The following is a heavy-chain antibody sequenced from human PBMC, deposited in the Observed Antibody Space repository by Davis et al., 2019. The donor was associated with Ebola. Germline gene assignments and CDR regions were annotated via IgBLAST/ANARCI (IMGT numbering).Heavy chain of an antibody. J-gene: IGHJ5*02. V-gene: IGHV1-18*01. CDR2: ISTYNGNT. Sequence: ASVKVSCKASGYSFTDDGISWVRQAPGQGLEWMGWISTYNGNTNYAQKLQGRVTMTTDTSTSTAYMELRSLRSDDTAVYYCARIKSVVPTRWFDPWGQGTLVTVSS. CDR3: ARIKSVVPTRWFDP. D-gene: IGHD2-15*01. CDR1: GYSFTDDG.